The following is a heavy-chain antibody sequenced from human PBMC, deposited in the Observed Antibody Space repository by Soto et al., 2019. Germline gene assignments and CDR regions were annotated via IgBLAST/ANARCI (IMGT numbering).Heavy chain of an antibody. CDR1: GFTFYDFA. CDR3: AKEALRYCSGGSCYVFDY. Sequence: PGGSLRLSCAAPGFTFYDFAMHWVRPAPGKGLEWVSGISWNSGSIGYADSVKGRFTISRDNAKNSLYLQMNSLRAEDTALYYCAKEALRYCSGGSCYVFDYWGQGTLVTVSS. CDR2: ISWNSGSI. V-gene: IGHV3-9*01. D-gene: IGHD2-15*01. J-gene: IGHJ4*02.